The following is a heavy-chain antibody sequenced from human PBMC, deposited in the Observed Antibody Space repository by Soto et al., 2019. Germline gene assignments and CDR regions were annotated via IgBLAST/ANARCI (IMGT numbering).Heavy chain of an antibody. CDR2: IYYSGST. J-gene: IGHJ4*02. CDR1: GGSISSYY. V-gene: IGHV4-59*01. D-gene: IGHD2-15*01. Sequence: SETLSLTCTVSGGSISSYYWSWIRQPPGKGLEWIGYIYYSGSTNYNPSLKSRVTISVDTSKNQFSLKLSSVTAADTAVYYCARARTRYCSGGSCSQNFDYWGQGTLVTVSS. CDR3: ARARTRYCSGGSCSQNFDY.